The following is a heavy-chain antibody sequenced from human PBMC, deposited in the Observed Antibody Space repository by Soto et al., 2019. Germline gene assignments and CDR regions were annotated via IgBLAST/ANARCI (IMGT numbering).Heavy chain of an antibody. J-gene: IGHJ6*01. CDR1: GFTFSSYS. CDR2: ISSSSSTI. Sequence: EVQLVESGGGLVQPGGSLSLSCAASGFTFSSYSMNWVRQAPGKGLEWVSYISSSSSTIYYADSVKGRFTISRDNAKNKLYLQMNSLRDEDTAGYYCARVRGFYSGSERGGLGMDVWGQGTTVTVSA. CDR3: ARVRGFYSGSERGGLGMDV. V-gene: IGHV3-48*02. D-gene: IGHD1-26*01.